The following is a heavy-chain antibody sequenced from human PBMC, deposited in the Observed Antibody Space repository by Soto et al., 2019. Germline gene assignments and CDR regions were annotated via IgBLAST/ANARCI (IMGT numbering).Heavy chain of an antibody. D-gene: IGHD2-2*01. CDR3: ARVVPGAEAWFGP. CDR1: GHTFSNYG. Sequence: ASVKVSCKTSGHTFSNYGITWVRQAPGQPLEWLGWISLYSDGTNYAQKFQGRVSMTTDTSTTTAYMELRSLRSDDTAVYYCARVVPGAEAWFGPWGQGTLVTVSS. J-gene: IGHJ5*02. CDR2: ISLYSDGT. V-gene: IGHV1-18*01.